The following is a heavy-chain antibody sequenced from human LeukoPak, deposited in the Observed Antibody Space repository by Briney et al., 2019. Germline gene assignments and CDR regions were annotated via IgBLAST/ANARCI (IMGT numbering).Heavy chain of an antibody. V-gene: IGHV3-74*01. CDR1: GFTFSSYW. CDR3: ARDRGYTQDY. CDR2: IKSDGSRT. D-gene: IGHD5-12*01. J-gene: IGHJ4*02. Sequence: GGSLRLSCAASGFTFSSYWMHWVRHAPGKGLVWVSHIKSDGSRTSYADPVKGRFTISRDNAKNTLYLQMNSLRAEDTAVYYCARDRGYTQDYWGQGTLVTVSS.